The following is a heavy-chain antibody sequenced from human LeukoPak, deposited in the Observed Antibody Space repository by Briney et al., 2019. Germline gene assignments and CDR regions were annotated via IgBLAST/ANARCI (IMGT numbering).Heavy chain of an antibody. CDR3: ARGIGMRLVTTDAVDL. D-gene: IGHD3-9*01. CDR1: GFTFRNYD. Sequence: GGSLRHSCTGPGFTFRNYDANWVRQAPGKGPEWVSSFCSSSADIYYIDSVRGRFTISRDTAQNSLHLQMEKPRAVNTALYFFARGIGMRLVTTDAVDLWGQGTMGTVSS. J-gene: IGHJ3*01. CDR2: FCSSSADI. V-gene: IGHV3-21*01.